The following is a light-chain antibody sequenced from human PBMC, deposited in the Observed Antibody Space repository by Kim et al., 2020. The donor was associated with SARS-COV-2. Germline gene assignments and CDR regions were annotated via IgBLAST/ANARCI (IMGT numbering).Light chain of an antibody. Sequence: SYELTQPPSVSVAPGETARLTCGGNRIGSKSVHWYQQKPGQAPVLVIYYDSDRTSGIPERFSGSNSGNTATLTISSVEAGDEADYYCQVWDTDNDHYVFATGTKVTVL. CDR1: RIGSKS. J-gene: IGLJ1*01. CDR2: YDS. CDR3: QVWDTDNDHYV. V-gene: IGLV3-21*04.